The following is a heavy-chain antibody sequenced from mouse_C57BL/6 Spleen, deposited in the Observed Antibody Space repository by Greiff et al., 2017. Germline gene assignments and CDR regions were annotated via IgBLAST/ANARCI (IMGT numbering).Heavy chain of an antibody. CDR1: GYTFTSYW. V-gene: IGHV1-55*01. CDR3: AREGRLLGYFDY. CDR2: IYPGSGST. D-gene: IGHD2-13*01. Sequence: QVQLQQPGAELVKPGASVKMSCKASGYTFTSYWITWVKQRPGQGLEWIGDIYPGSGSTNYNEKFKSKATLTVDTSSSTAYMQLSSLTSEDSAVYYCAREGRLLGYFDYWGQGTTLTVSS. J-gene: IGHJ2*01.